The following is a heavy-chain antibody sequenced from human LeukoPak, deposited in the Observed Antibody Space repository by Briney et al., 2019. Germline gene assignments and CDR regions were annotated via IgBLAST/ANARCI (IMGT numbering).Heavy chain of an antibody. Sequence: PGGSLRLSCAASGFTFSSYGMHWVRQAPGKGLEWVAFIRYDGSNKYYADSVKGRFTISRDNSKNTLYLQMNSLRAEDTAVYYCARTHYYDSSGYYSGVYYYYYMDVWGKGTTVTVSS. D-gene: IGHD3-22*01. CDR3: ARTHYYDSSGYYSGVYYYYYMDV. V-gene: IGHV3-30*02. CDR2: IRYDGSNK. J-gene: IGHJ6*03. CDR1: GFTFSSYG.